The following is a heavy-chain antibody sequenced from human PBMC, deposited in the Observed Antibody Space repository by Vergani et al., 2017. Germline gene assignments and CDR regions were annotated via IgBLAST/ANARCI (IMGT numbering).Heavy chain of an antibody. V-gene: IGHV1-18*01. Sequence: QVQLVQSGAEVKKPGASVKVSCKASGGTFSSYGISWVRQAPGQGLEWMGWISAYNGNTNYAQKLQGRVTMTTDTSTSTAYMELRSLRSDDTAVYYCARTYDSSGYYAYYYYYYGMDVWGQGTTVTVSS. CDR1: GGTFSSYG. CDR3: ARTYDSSGYYAYYYYYYGMDV. CDR2: ISAYNGNT. J-gene: IGHJ6*02. D-gene: IGHD3-22*01.